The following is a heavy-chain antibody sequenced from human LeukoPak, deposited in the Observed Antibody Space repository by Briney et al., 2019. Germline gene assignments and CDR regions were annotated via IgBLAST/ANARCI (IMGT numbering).Heavy chain of an antibody. CDR3: AKGASTFGGVIVDFDY. CDR2: ISGSGGST. J-gene: IGHJ4*02. D-gene: IGHD3-16*02. V-gene: IGHV3-23*01. CDR1: GFTFSSYA. Sequence: PGGSLRLSCAASGFTFSSYAMSWVRQAPGKGLEWVSAISGSGGSTYYADSVKGRFTISRDNSKNTLYLQMNSLRAEDTAVYYCAKGASTFGGVIVDFDYWGQGTLVSVSS.